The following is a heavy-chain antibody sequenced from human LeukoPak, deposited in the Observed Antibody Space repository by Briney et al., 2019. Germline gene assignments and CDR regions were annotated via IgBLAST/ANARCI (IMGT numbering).Heavy chain of an antibody. J-gene: IGHJ6*03. CDR3: ASEVAYYYYMDV. Sequence: GGSLRLSCAASGSTFSSYWMHWVRQAPGKGLVWVSRINSDGSSTSYADSVKGRFTISRDNAKNTLYLQMNSLRAEDTAVYYCASEVAYYYYMDVWGKGTTVTISS. V-gene: IGHV3-74*01. CDR2: INSDGSST. CDR1: GSTFSSYW.